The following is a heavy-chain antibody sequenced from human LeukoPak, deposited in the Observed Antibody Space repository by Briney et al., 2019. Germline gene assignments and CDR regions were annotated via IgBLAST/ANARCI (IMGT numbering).Heavy chain of an antibody. V-gene: IGHV4-4*09. CDR2: IYTSGST. J-gene: IGHJ5*02. Sequence: SETLSLTCTVSGGSISSYYWSWIRQPPEKGLEWIGYIYTSGSTNYNPSFKSRVTISVDTSKNQFTLKLSSVTAADTAVYCYGSHKPRDTGWFDPWGEGNLVTVSS. CDR1: GGSISSYY. CDR3: GSHKPRDTGWFDP.